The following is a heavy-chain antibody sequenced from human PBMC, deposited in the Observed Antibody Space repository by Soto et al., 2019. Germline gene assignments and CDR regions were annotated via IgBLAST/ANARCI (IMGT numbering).Heavy chain of an antibody. J-gene: IGHJ6*02. Sequence: SVKVSCKASGGTFSSYAISWVRQAPGQGLEWMGGIIPIFGTANYAQKFQGRVTITADKATSTAYMELSRLGSEDTAVYYCARASASAICGVVTHYYYGMDVWG. CDR1: GGTFSSYA. CDR3: ARASASAICGVVTHYYYGMDV. V-gene: IGHV1-69*06. CDR2: IIPIFGTA. D-gene: IGHD3-3*01.